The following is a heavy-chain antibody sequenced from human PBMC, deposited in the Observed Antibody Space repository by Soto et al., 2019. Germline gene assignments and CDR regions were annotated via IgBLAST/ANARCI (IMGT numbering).Heavy chain of an antibody. J-gene: IGHJ5*02. CDR1: GYTFTGYY. D-gene: IGHD2-15*01. Sequence: QVQLVQSGAEVKKPGASVKVSCKASGYTFTGYYMHWVRQAPGQGLEWMGWINPNSGGTNYAQKFQGRVTLTRDTSISTDYVEMSRLRSDDTAVYYCASAPRYCSGGSCNLFDPCGQVTLVTVSS. CDR2: INPNSGGT. V-gene: IGHV1-2*02. CDR3: ASAPRYCSGGSCNLFDP.